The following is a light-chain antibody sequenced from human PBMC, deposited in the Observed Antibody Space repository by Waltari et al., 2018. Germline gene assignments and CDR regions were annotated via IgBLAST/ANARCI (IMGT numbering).Light chain of an antibody. CDR2: DVS. CDR3: GSDASSGEV. CDR1: SSDVGAYNY. V-gene: IGLV2-11*01. Sequence: QSALTQPRSVSGSPGQSVTISCTGTSSDVGAYNYVSWYQQHSGKAPKLMIYDVSKRPPGVPDPFSGSKSGNTASLTVSGLQAEDEAEYYCGSDASSGEVFGGGTKLTV. J-gene: IGLJ3*02.